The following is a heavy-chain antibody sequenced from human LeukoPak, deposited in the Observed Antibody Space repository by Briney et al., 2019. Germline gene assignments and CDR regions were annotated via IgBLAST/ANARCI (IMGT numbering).Heavy chain of an antibody. CDR2: ISGSGGST. D-gene: IGHD6-13*01. CDR3: AKDVGFGGFRTISSWYDY. J-gene: IGHJ4*02. CDR1: GFTFGSYA. V-gene: IGHV3-23*01. Sequence: PGGSLRLSCAASGFTFGSYAMSWVRQAPGKGLEWVSAISGSGGSTYYADSVKGRFTISRDNSKNTLYLQMNSLRAEDTAVYYCAKDVGFGGFRTISSWYDYWGQGTLVTVSS.